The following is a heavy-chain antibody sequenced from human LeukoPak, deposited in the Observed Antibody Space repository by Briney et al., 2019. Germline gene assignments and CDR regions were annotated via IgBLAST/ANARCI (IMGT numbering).Heavy chain of an antibody. J-gene: IGHJ4*02. V-gene: IGHV1-69*05. D-gene: IGHD3-22*01. CDR3: ARQGVQPSYYDSSGTGLYFDY. CDR1: GGTFSSYA. Sequence: SVKVSCKASGGTFSSYAISWVRQAPGQGLEWMERTILIFGTANYAQKFQGRVTITTDESTSTAYMELSSLRSEDTAVYYCARQGVQPSYYDSSGTGLYFDYWGQGTLVTVSS. CDR2: TILIFGTA.